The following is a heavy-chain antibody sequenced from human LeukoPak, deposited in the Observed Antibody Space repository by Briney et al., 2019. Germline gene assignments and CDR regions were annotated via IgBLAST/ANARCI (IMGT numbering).Heavy chain of an antibody. V-gene: IGHV3-23*01. CDR3: AKVILRGYRLDYFDY. Sequence: GASLRLSCAASGFTFSSYAMSWVRQAPGKGLEWVSAISGSGGSTYYADSVKGRFTISRDNSKNTLYLQMNSLRAEDTAVYYCAKVILRGYRLDYFDYWGQGTLVTVSS. CDR1: GFTFSSYA. D-gene: IGHD5-12*01. J-gene: IGHJ4*02. CDR2: ISGSGGST.